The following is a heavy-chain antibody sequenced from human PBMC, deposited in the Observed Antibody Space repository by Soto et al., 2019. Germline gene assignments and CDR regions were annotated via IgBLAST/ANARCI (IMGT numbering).Heavy chain of an antibody. V-gene: IGHV4-59*04. CDR3: ARHVWGGALDY. CDR2: MYHSGST. D-gene: IGHD2-8*01. Sequence: SETLSLTCVVSGGSISSSYWSWIRQPPGKGLEWIGYMYHSGSTYYNPSLKSRVTISVDTSKNQFSLKLSSVTAADTAVYYCARHVWGGALDYWGQGTLVTVSS. CDR1: GGSISSSY. J-gene: IGHJ4*02.